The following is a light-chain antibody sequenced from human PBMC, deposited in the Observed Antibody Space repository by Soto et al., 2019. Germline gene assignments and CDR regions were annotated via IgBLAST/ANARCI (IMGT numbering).Light chain of an antibody. CDR2: GVS. V-gene: IGKV3-20*01. CDR1: QSVSSSY. CDR3: QQYGSSPLIT. Sequence: EIALTQSPGTLSLSPGERATLSCRAIQSVSSSYLAWYQQKLGQAPRLLIFGVSSRATGIPDRFSGSGSGTDFTLTISRLEPEDFAVYYCQQYGSSPLITFGQGTRLEIK. J-gene: IGKJ5*01.